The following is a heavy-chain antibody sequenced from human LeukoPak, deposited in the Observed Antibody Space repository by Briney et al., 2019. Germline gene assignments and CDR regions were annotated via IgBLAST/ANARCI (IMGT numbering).Heavy chain of an antibody. D-gene: IGHD5-24*01. Sequence: GGSLRLSCAASGFTFSSYGMHWVRQAPGKGLEWVAVTSYDGSNSYYADSVKGRFTISRDNSENTLYLQMDSLRAEDTAVYYCARDKRQERWPDYWGQGTLVTVSS. CDR1: GFTFSSYG. V-gene: IGHV3-33*05. CDR3: ARDKRQERWPDY. CDR2: TSYDGSNS. J-gene: IGHJ4*02.